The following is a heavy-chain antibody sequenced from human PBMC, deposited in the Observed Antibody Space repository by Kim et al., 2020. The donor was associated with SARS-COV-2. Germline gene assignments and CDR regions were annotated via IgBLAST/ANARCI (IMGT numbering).Heavy chain of an antibody. CDR1: GASIRSSSHY. CDR2: IYHLGNT. CDR3: ATLVPLVALEH. Sequence: SETLSLTCTVSGASIRSSSHYWGWIRQAPGRGLEWIGSIYHLGNTYYNPSLEDRLTVSVDTSKNQFSLSLTSVTAADTAVYYCATLVPLVALEHWGQGTLVPVSA. D-gene: IGHD5-12*01. J-gene: IGHJ1*01. V-gene: IGHV4-39*01.